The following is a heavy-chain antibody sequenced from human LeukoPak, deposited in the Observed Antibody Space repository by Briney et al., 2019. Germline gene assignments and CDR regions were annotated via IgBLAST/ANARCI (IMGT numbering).Heavy chain of an antibody. CDR2: INHSGST. V-gene: IGHV4-34*01. Sequence: PSETLSLTCAVYGGSFSGYHWSWIRQPPGKGLEWIGEINHSGSTNYSPSLKSRVTISVDTSKNQLSLKLSSVTAADTAVYYCARGRSSGWTNYFDYWGQGTLVTVSS. CDR3: ARGRSSGWTNYFDY. D-gene: IGHD6-19*01. J-gene: IGHJ4*02. CDR1: GGSFSGYH.